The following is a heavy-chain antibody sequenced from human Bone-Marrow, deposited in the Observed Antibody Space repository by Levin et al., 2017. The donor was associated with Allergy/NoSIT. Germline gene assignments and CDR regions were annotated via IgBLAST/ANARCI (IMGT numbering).Heavy chain of an antibody. CDR2: ISSSGSTI. V-gene: IGHV3-11*01. CDR3: ARDMRYYDILTGYYTDYYYGMDV. J-gene: IGHJ6*02. CDR1: GFTFSDYY. Sequence: GGSLRLSCAASGFTFSDYYMSWIRQAPGKGLEWVSYISSSGSTIYYADSVKGRFTISRDNAKNSLYLQMNSLRAEDTAVYYCARDMRYYDILTGYYTDYYYGMDVWGQGTTVTVSS. D-gene: IGHD3-9*01.